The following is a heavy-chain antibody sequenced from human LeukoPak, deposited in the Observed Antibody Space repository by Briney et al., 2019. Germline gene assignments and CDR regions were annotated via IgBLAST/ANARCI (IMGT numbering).Heavy chain of an antibody. CDR2: INWNGGST. CDR3: ARAGRYYYYYYMDV. V-gene: IGHV3-20*01. J-gene: IGHJ6*03. Sequence: GGSLRLSCAASGFTFDDYGMSWVRQAPGKGLEWVSGINWNGGSTGYADSVKGRFTISRDNAKNSLYLQMNSLRAEDTALYHCARAGRYYYYYYMDVWGKGTTVTISS. CDR1: GFTFDDYG.